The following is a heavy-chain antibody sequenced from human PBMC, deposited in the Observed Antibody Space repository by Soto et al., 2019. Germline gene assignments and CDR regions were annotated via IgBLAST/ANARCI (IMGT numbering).Heavy chain of an antibody. J-gene: IGHJ3*02. V-gene: IGHV4-31*03. CDR1: GGSISSGGYY. D-gene: IGHD3-9*01. CDR2: IYYSGST. Sequence: TLSLTCTVSGGSISSGGYYWSWIRQHPGKGLEWIGYIYYSGSTYYNPSLKSRVTISVDTSKNQFSLKLSSVTAADTAVYYCARGTIYDILTGYYAFDIWGQGTMVTVSS. CDR3: ARGTIYDILTGYYAFDI.